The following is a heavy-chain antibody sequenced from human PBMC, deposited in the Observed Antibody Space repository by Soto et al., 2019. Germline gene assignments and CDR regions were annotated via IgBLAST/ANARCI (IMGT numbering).Heavy chain of an antibody. Sequence: GGSLRLSCAASGFTFSSYWMSWVRQAPGKGLEWVANISQQGSEKWYVDSAEGRFTISRDNSKSTVYLQMNSLRAEDTAIYYCAKDTYYYDSSGYYVFDYWGQGALVTVSS. J-gene: IGHJ4*02. D-gene: IGHD3-22*01. CDR2: ISQQGSEK. V-gene: IGHV3-7*04. CDR3: AKDTYYYDSSGYYVFDY. CDR1: GFTFSSYW.